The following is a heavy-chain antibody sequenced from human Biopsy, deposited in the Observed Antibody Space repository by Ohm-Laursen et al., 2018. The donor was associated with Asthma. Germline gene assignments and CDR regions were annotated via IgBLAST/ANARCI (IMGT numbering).Heavy chain of an antibody. Sequence: ASVTVSCKTSGYTFNSAGITWVRQAPGQGLEWMGWISVYNGNTKVAQKLQDRVTMIIDTSTSTAYMELRSLRSDDTAVYFCARAVDYSHYYGIDVWGQGTTVTVS. CDR1: GYTFNSAG. D-gene: IGHD3-10*01. CDR3: ARAVDYSHYYGIDV. V-gene: IGHV1-18*01. CDR2: ISVYNGNT. J-gene: IGHJ6*02.